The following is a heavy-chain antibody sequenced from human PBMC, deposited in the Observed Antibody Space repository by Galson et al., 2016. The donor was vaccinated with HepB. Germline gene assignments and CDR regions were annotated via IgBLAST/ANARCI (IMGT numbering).Heavy chain of an antibody. CDR2: ISRSGDST. J-gene: IGHJ6*04. CDR3: VQGSTAPAV. D-gene: IGHD1-26*01. V-gene: IGHV3-23*01. CDR1: GFTFSNYG. Sequence: SLRLSCAASGFTFSNYGMTWVRQAPGKGLEVVSSISRSGDSTDYADSVKGRFTISRDNSKNMVYLQMNSLRAEDTATYYCVQGSTAPAVWGKGTTVTVSS.